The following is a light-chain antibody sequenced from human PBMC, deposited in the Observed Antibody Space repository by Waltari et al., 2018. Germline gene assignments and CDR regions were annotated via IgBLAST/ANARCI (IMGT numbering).Light chain of an antibody. CDR3: QQYYRVPLT. Sequence: DIVMTQSPDSLAVSLGERATINCKSSQGILDGSNNRNSLAWYQQKPGQSPNLLIYWASTRESRVPDRFSGSGSGTDFSLTISSLQAEDVAVYYCQQYYRVPLTFGGGTKIEIK. J-gene: IGKJ4*01. V-gene: IGKV4-1*01. CDR1: QGILDGSNNRNS. CDR2: WAS.